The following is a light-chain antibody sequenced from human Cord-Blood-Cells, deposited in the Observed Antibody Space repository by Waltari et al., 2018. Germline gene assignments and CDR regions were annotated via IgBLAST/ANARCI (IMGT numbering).Light chain of an antibody. CDR1: QSVSSY. CDR3: QQRSNWLT. V-gene: IGKV3-11*01. Sequence: EIVLTQSPATLSFSPGARATLSRRASQSVSSYLACYQQKPGQAPRLLIYDASNRATGIPARFSGSGSGTDFTLTISSLEPEDFAVYYCQQRSNWLTFGGGTKVEIK. CDR2: DAS. J-gene: IGKJ4*02.